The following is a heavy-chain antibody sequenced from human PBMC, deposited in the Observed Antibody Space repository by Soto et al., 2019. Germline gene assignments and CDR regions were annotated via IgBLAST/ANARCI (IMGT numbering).Heavy chain of an antibody. V-gene: IGHV1-18*01. J-gene: IGHJ6*02. CDR2: ISTYNGDT. D-gene: IGHD5-12*01. CDR3: AREGVAPYYYYGMDV. Sequence: QVQLVQSGAEVKKPGASVKVSCKASGYTFTRSGIIWVRQAPGQGLEWMGWISTYNGDTNYAQTFQGRVTMTTDTSTRTVYMELRSLRSDDTAVYYCAREGVAPYYYYGMDVWGQGTPVTVSS. CDR1: GYTFTRSG.